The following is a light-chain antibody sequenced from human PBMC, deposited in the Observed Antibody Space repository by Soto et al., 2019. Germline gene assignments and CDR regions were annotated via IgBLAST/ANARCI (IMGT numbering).Light chain of an antibody. V-gene: IGKV1-13*02. CDR2: TAS. CDR1: QGIGRS. CDR3: HRFDSYPHT. J-gene: IGKJ5*01. Sequence: AIQLTQSPSSLSASVGDRVTIACRASQGIGRSLAWYQQKPGKAPKLLIFTASTLESGVPSRFTGSGSGTDFPLTISSLQPEDFATYYCHRFDSYPHTFGQGTRLEI.